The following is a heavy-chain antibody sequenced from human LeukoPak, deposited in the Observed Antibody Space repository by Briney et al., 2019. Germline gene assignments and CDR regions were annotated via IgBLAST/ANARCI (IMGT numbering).Heavy chain of an antibody. CDR2: VNSDGSTT. CDR3: ARGYYSSSRFDS. Sequence: GGSLRLSCAASGFPFSNYWMHWVRQAPGKGLVWVSRVNSDGSTTNYADSVKGRFTISRDNAENTLYMRMNSLRPEDTAVYYCARGYYSSSRFDSWGQGTLVTVST. CDR1: GFPFSNYW. V-gene: IGHV3-74*01. J-gene: IGHJ4*02. D-gene: IGHD6-13*01.